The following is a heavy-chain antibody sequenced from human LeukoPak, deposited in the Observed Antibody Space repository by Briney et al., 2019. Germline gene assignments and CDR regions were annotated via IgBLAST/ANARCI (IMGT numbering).Heavy chain of an antibody. CDR3: ARDLSGYCSGGSCYDGSF. CDR1: GFTFSNYG. Sequence: PGGSLRLSCAASGFTFSNYGMHWVRQAPGKGLEWVAFVYYDGRNKYYAASVKGRFTISRDNSRNSLYIQMNSLRTEDTAVYYCARDLSGYCSGGSCYDGSFWGQGTLVTVSS. CDR2: VYYDGRNK. J-gene: IGHJ4*02. D-gene: IGHD2-15*01. V-gene: IGHV3-30*19.